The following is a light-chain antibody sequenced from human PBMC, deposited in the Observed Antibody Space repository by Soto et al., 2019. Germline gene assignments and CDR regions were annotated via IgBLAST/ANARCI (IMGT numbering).Light chain of an antibody. CDR2: DAS. CDR1: QSVSSY. V-gene: IGKV3-11*01. J-gene: IGKJ3*01. Sequence: EIVLTQSPATLSLSPGERATLSCRASQSVSSYLAWYQQKPGQAPRLLIYDASNRATGIPARFSGSGSGTDFTLTISSLEPEDFAVYYCQQRSGTFGPGTKVDNK. CDR3: QQRSGT.